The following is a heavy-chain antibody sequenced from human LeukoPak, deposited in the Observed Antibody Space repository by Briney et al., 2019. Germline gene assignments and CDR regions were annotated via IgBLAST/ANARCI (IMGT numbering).Heavy chain of an antibody. V-gene: IGHV3-7*01. Sequence: GGSLRLSCAASGFAFSGHWMSWVRQAPGKALESVATIKYDGSEKYYVDSVKGRFTISRDNAKDSVYLQMNSLRVEDTAVYYCASRNIFDFWGQGTLVTVSS. CDR3: ASRNIFDF. CDR2: IKYDGSEK. D-gene: IGHD1/OR15-1a*01. CDR1: GFAFSGHW. J-gene: IGHJ4*02.